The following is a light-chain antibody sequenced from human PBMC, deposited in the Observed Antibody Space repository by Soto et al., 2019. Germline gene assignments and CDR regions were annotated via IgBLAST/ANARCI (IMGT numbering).Light chain of an antibody. V-gene: IGLV2-23*02. CDR2: EVS. Sequence: QSALTQPASVSGSPGQSITISCTGTSSDVGSYNLVSWYQQHPGKAPKLMIYEVSKPPSGVSNRFSGSKSGNTASLTISGHQAEDEADYYCCSYAGSSTRYVFGTGTKLTVL. CDR3: CSYAGSSTRYV. CDR1: SSDVGSYNL. J-gene: IGLJ1*01.